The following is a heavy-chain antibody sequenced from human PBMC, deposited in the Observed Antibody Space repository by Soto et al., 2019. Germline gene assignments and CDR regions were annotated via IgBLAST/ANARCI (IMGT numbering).Heavy chain of an antibody. CDR3: ARDKSTAPTAEDYYYGMDV. V-gene: IGHV4-31*03. D-gene: IGHD2-15*01. J-gene: IGHJ6*02. CDR2: IYYSGST. CDR1: GGSISSGGYY. Sequence: SETLSLTCTVSGGSISSGGYYWSWIRQHPGKGLEWIGYIYYSGSTYYNPSLKSRVTTSVDTSKNQFSLKLSSVTAADTAVYYCARDKSTAPTAEDYYYGMDVWGQGTTVTVS.